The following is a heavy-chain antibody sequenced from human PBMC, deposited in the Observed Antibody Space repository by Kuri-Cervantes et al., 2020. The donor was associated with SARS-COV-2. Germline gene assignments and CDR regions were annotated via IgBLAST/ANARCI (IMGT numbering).Heavy chain of an antibody. D-gene: IGHD2-2*02. V-gene: IGHV4-39*07. CDR3: ARGVAGAVPATILGLGFYYYYDMDV. CDR2: IYYSGST. J-gene: IGHJ6*03. Sequence: GSLRLSCTVSGGSISSSSYYWGRIRQPPGKGLEWIGSIYYSGSTYYNPSLKSRVTISVDTSKNQFSLKLTSVTAADTAVYYCARGVAGAVPATILGLGFYYYYDMDVWDEGTTVTVSS. CDR1: GGSISSSSYY.